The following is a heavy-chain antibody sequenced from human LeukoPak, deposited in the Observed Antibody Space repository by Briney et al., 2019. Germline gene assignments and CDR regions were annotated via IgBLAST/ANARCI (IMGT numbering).Heavy chain of an antibody. D-gene: IGHD5-24*01. V-gene: IGHV5-51*01. CDR1: GYSFTSYW. CDR3: ARRDGHMNQGLGIDY. Sequence: GESLKISCKGSGYSFTSYWIGWVRQMPGKGLEWMGIIYPGDSDTRYSPSFQGQVTISADKSISTAYLQWSSLKASDTAMYYCARRDGHMNQGLGIDYWGQGTLVTVSS. J-gene: IGHJ4*02. CDR2: IYPGDSDT.